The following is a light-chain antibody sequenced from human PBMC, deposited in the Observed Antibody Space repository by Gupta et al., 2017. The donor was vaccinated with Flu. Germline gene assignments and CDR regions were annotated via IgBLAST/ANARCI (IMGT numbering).Light chain of an antibody. Sequence: QTVVTQEPSLSVSPGGTVTLTCALSSGRVPSSHSAGWYQHAPGQPPRTLIYSTDVRSSGVPDRLSGSIRGHRVALTITGAQAEDESDYYCLRYLGGGVSLFGGGTKVTVL. CDR3: LRYLGGGVSL. CDR1: SGRVPSSHS. J-gene: IGLJ2*01. CDR2: STD. V-gene: IGLV8-61*01.